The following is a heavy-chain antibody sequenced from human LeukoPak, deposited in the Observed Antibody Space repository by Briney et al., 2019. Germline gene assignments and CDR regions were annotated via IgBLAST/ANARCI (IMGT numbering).Heavy chain of an antibody. CDR2: INWDHGNI. CDR3: ARVSVAGSSMNTNFDY. J-gene: IGHJ4*02. Sequence: GGSLTLSCAASGFIFHDYAMLWVRQAPGKGLEWVSRINWDHGNIEYVDSVRGRFTISRDNAKNSLYLQMKSLRAEDTAVYYCARVSVAGSSMNTNFDYWGQGTLVTVSS. V-gene: IGHV3-9*01. CDR1: GFIFHDYA. D-gene: IGHD6-13*01.